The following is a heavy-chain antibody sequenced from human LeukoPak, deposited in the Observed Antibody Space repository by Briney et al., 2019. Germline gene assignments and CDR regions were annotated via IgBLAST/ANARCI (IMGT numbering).Heavy chain of an antibody. CDR3: ATGPPNYDFWSGYYPA. CDR1: GYTLTELS. V-gene: IGHV1-24*01. D-gene: IGHD3-3*01. Sequence: ASVKVSCKVSGYTLTELSMHWVRQAPGKGLEWMGGFDPEDGETIYAQKFQGRVTMTEDTSTDTAYMERSSLRSEDTAVYYCATGPPNYDFWSGYYPAWGQGTLVTVS. CDR2: FDPEDGET. J-gene: IGHJ5*02.